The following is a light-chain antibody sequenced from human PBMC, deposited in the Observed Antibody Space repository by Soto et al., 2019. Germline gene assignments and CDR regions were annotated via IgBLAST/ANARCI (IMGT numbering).Light chain of an antibody. V-gene: IGKV1-27*01. J-gene: IGKJ4*01. CDR1: QCFSNY. CDR3: QKYNSAPLT. CDR2: AAS. Sequence: DIQMTQSPSSLSASVGDRVTITCRASQCFSNYLAGYQQKPGKVPKLLIYAASTLQSGVPSRFSGSGSGTDFTLTISRLQPEDVATYSCQKYNSAPLTFGGRTKVEIK.